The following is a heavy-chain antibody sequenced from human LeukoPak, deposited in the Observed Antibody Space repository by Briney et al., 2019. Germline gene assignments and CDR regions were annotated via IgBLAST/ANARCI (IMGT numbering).Heavy chain of an antibody. Sequence: GASVKVSCKASGYTFTGYYMHWVRQAPGQGLEWLGWINPNTGAADYEQKFQGRVILTRDTSISTAYMELNRLRSDDTAVYYCAKVLSASGSYVDDYWGQGILVTVSS. D-gene: IGHD3-10*01. V-gene: IGHV1-2*02. CDR1: GYTFTGYY. CDR3: AKVLSASGSYVDDY. J-gene: IGHJ4*01. CDR2: INPNTGAA.